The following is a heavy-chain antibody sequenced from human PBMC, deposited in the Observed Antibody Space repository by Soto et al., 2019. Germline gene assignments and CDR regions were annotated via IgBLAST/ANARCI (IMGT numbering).Heavy chain of an antibody. D-gene: IGHD6-13*01. Sequence: ASVKVSCKASGYTFTSYGISWVRQAPGQGLEWMGIINPSGGSTSYAQKFQGRVTMTRDTSTSTVYMELSSLRSEDTAVYYCARARFIAAAGTIWGQGTLVTVSS. CDR3: ARARFIAAAGTI. CDR2: INPSGGST. V-gene: IGHV1-46*01. J-gene: IGHJ4*02. CDR1: GYTFTSYG.